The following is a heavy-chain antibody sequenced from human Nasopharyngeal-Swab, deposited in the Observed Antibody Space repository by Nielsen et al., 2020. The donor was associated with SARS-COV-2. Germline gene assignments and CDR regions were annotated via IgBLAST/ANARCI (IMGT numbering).Heavy chain of an antibody. CDR3: ARDLVSSWRAIGNWYFDL. D-gene: IGHD6-13*01. CDR1: GFTLGNYW. CDR2: ISGTSTYI. V-gene: IGHV3-21*01. J-gene: IGHJ2*01. Sequence: GGSLRLSCAASGFTLGNYWMSWVRQAPGKGLEWVSSISGTSTYIYYADSVKGRFTVSRDNARNSLYLQMNSLTGDDTAVYYCARDLVSSWRAIGNWYFDLWGRGTLVTVSS.